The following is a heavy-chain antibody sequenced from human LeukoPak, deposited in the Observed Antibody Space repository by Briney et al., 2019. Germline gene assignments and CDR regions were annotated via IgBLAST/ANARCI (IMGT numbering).Heavy chain of an antibody. J-gene: IGHJ4*02. CDR3: ARDPPTIAVAATGEGY. CDR1: GYTFTSYY. Sequence: ASVKVSCKASGYTFTSYYMHWVRQAPGQGLEWMGIIHPSGGSTSYPQKFQGRVTMTRDTSTSTVYMELSSLTSEDTAVYYCARDPPTIAVAATGEGYWGQGTLVTVSS. V-gene: IGHV1-46*01. CDR2: IHPSGGST. D-gene: IGHD6-19*01.